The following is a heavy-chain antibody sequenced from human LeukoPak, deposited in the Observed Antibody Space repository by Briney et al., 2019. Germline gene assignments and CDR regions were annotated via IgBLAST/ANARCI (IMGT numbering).Heavy chain of an antibody. V-gene: IGHV3-30*02. CDR2: IRYDGSNK. Sequence: GGSLRLSCAASGFTFSSYGMHWVRQAPGKGLEWVAFIRYDGSNKYYADSVKGRFTISRDNSKNTLYLQMNSLRAEDTAVYYCAKDQCSSTSCYSRYYYYYYMDVWGKGTTVTVSS. D-gene: IGHD2-2*02. J-gene: IGHJ6*03. CDR3: AKDQCSSTSCYSRYYYYYYMDV. CDR1: GFTFSSYG.